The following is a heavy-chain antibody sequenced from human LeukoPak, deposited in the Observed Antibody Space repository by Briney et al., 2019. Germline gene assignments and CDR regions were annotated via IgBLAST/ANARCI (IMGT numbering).Heavy chain of an antibody. J-gene: IGHJ4*02. Sequence: GGSLRLSCAASGFTFSRYWMHWVRQAPGKGLVWVSQINSDGSITSYADSVKGRFTISRDNAKNTLYLQMNSLRAEDTAVYYCASGSVAAAGTSHWGRGTLVTVSS. D-gene: IGHD6-13*01. CDR3: ASGSVAAAGTSH. CDR2: INSDGSIT. V-gene: IGHV3-74*01. CDR1: GFTFSRYW.